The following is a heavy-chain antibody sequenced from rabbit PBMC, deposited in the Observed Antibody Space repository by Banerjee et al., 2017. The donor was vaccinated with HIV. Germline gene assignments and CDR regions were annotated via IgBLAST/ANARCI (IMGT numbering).Heavy chain of an antibody. V-gene: IGHV1S47*01. J-gene: IGHJ4*01. CDR2: IATGDGSA. CDR3: ARDPYGSYGSGLNL. D-gene: IGHD5-1*01. CDR1: GFSLSSYY. Sequence: QEQLVESGGGLVQPEGSLTLTCTASGFSLSSYYMCWVRQAPGKGLEWIGSIATGDGSAYYANSVKGRFTISRDNAQNTVDLQMNSLTAADTATYFCARDPYGSYGSGLNLWGQGTLVTVS.